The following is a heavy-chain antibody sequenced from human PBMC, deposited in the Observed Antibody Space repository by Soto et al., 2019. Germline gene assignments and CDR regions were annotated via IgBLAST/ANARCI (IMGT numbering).Heavy chain of an antibody. J-gene: IGHJ6*03. D-gene: IGHD2-15*01. CDR2: IWDDGSHN. CDR3: ARHRGSIDHYYMDV. Sequence: SLRLSCAASGFTFSSYGMHWVRQAPGKGLEWVAVIWDDGSHNYHADSVKGRFTISRDDSKSTLSLQMDSLRAEDTAVYYCARHRGSIDHYYMDVWGKGTTVTVSS. CDR1: GFTFSSYG. V-gene: IGHV3-33*01.